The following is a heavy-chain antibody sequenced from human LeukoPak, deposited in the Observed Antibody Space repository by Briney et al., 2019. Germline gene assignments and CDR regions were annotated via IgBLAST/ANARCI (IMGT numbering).Heavy chain of an antibody. CDR3: ARTPTTMTTDAFDV. V-gene: IGHV1-69*05. D-gene: IGHD4-17*01. CDR1: GGTFSNYA. J-gene: IGHJ3*01. CDR2: IIPIFGTT. Sequence: ASVEVSCKASGGTFSNYAISWVRQAPGQGLEWMGRIIPIFGTTNYAQKFQGRVTIITDGSTSTACVELSSLRSEDTAVYYCARTPTTMTTDAFDVWGQGTMVTVSS.